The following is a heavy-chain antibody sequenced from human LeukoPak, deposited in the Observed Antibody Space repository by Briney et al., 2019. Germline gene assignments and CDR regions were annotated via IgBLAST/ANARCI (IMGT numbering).Heavy chain of an antibody. J-gene: IGHJ4*02. V-gene: IGHV3-7*03. Sequence: GGSLRLSCVASGFTFGKYWMSWVRQAPGKGLEWVANIKLDGSEKNYVDSVKGRFTISRDNTKNSLYLQMNSLRVEDTAAFYCARDQYDTWSRRGNFDSWGQGTLVIVSS. CDR1: GFTFGKYW. CDR2: IKLDGSEK. CDR3: ARDQYDTWSRRGNFDS. D-gene: IGHD3-3*01.